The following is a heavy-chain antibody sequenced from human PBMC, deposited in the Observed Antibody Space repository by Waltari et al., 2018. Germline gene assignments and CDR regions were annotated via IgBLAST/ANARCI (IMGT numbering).Heavy chain of an antibody. CDR3: TRASIFGVALDAFDL. CDR2: VVYNGDT. CDR1: GGSITSSNYY. D-gene: IGHD3-3*01. Sequence: QVQLQESGPGLLKPSETLSLTCSVSGGSITSSNYYWGWIRQPPGKGLEWIGGVVYNGDTYYNPSLKSRVTVSVDTSKNQVSLKLSSVTAADTAVYYCTRASIFGVALDAFDLWGQGTMVSVSS. V-gene: IGHV4-39*01. J-gene: IGHJ3*01.